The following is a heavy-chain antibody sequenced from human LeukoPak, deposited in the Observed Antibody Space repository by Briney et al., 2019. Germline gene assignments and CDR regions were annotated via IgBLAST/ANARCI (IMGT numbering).Heavy chain of an antibody. CDR3: AKGVLQVD. V-gene: IGHV3-53*01. CDR2: IYSGGRT. D-gene: IGHD5-24*01. CDR1: GFTVSSNY. J-gene: IGHJ4*02. Sequence: GSLRLSCAASGFTVSSNYMMWVRQATGKGLEWVSVIYSGGRTYYADSVKGRFTISRDNSKNTLYLQMNSLSPEDTAVYYCAKGVLQVDWGLGTLVTVSS.